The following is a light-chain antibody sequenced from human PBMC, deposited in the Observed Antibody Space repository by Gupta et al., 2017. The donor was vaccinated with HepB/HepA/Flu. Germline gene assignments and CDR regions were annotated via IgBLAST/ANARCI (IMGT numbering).Light chain of an antibody. V-gene: IGLV1-44*01. CDR2: SNN. CDR3: AAWDDSLNGAV. J-gene: IGLJ2*01. CDR1: SSNIGSNT. Sequence: QSVPTQPPTASGTPGQSVTSSCYGSSSNIGSNTVNWYQQLPGTAPKLLIYSNNQRPSGVPDRFSGSKSGTSASLAISGLQSEDEADYYCAAWDDSLNGAVFGGGTKLTVL.